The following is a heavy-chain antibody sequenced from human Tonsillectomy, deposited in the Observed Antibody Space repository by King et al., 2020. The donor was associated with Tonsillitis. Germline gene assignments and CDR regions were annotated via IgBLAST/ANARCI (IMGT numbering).Heavy chain of an antibody. J-gene: IGHJ3*02. V-gene: IGHV3-23*04. CDR3: ARLDYSRSGGAFDI. D-gene: IGHD6-6*01. CDR1: GFTFGRYG. Sequence: VQLVESGGGLVQPGGSLRLSCVVSGFTFGRYGMSWVRQAPGKGLEWVSGISGSGDTTFYADSVKGHFIISRDNSKNTLYLQMSSRRAEDTAVYYWARLDYSRSGGAFDIWGQGTMVIVSS. CDR2: ISGSGDTT.